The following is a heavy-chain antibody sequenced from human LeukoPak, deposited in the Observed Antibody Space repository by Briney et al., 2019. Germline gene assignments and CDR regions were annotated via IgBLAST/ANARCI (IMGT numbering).Heavy chain of an antibody. J-gene: IGHJ4*02. D-gene: IGHD6-19*01. CDR1: SGSISSSSYY. Sequence: SETLSLTCTVSSGSISSSSYYWGWIRQPPGKGLEWIGSIYYSGSTYYNPSLKSRVTISVDTSKNQFSLKLSSVTAADTAVYYCASLPVAGTSLDYWGQGTLVTVSS. CDR3: ASLPVAGTSLDY. CDR2: IYYSGST. V-gene: IGHV4-39*01.